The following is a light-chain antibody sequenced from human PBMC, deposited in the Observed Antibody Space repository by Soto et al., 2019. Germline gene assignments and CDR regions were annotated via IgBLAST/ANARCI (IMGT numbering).Light chain of an antibody. V-gene: IGLV2-14*01. CDR3: SSYTGSNIRYV. J-gene: IGLJ1*01. CDR1: SNDVGGYNY. Sequence: SALAQPASVSGSPGQSITISCTGTSNDVGGYNYVSWYQHHPGKAPKLMIYEVSDRPSGVSNRFSGSKSGNTASLTISGLQAEDEADYYCSSYTGSNIRYVFGTGTKVT. CDR2: EVS.